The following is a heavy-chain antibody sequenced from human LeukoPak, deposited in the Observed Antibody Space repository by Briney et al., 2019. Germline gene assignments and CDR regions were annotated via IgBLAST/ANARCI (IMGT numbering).Heavy chain of an antibody. D-gene: IGHD3-22*01. J-gene: IGHJ4*02. CDR2: INPNSGGT. Sequence: GASVKVSCKASGYTFTGYYMHWVRQAPGQGLEWMGWINPNSGGTNYAQKFQGRVTMTRDTSISTAYMELSRLRSDDTAVYYCARDYYDSSGYYSLDYWGQGTLVTVSS. CDR3: ARDYYDSSGYYSLDY. CDR1: GYTFTGYY. V-gene: IGHV1-2*02.